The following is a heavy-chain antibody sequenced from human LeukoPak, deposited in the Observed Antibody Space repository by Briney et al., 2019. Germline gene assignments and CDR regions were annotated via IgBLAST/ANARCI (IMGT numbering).Heavy chain of an antibody. Sequence: GSLLLSCAASGFPFSDYYMSWIRQAPGKGVEWVSYISSSGRTIYYADSVKGRFTISRDNAKNSLYLQMNSLRAEDTAVYYCARERRGYCSSTSCSWFDPWGQGTLVTVSS. CDR2: ISSSGRTI. D-gene: IGHD2-2*01. CDR3: ARERRGYCSSTSCSWFDP. CDR1: GFPFSDYY. V-gene: IGHV3-11*04. J-gene: IGHJ5*02.